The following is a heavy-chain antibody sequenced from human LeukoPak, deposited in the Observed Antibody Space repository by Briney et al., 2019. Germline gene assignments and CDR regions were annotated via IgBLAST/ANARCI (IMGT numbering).Heavy chain of an antibody. CDR1: GFTFSSYA. V-gene: IGHV3-30-3*01. J-gene: IGHJ3*02. Sequence: PGGSLRLSCAASGFTFSSYAMHWVRQAPGKGLEWVAVISYDGSNKYYADSVKGRFTISRDNSKNTLYLQMNSLRAEDTAVCYCARDPGTTRAKRAFDIWGQGTMVTVSS. CDR3: ARDPGTTRAKRAFDI. CDR2: ISYDGSNK. D-gene: IGHD1-7*01.